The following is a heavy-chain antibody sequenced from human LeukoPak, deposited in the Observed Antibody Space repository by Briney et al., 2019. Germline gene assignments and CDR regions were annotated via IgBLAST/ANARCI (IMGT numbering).Heavy chain of an antibody. J-gene: IGHJ4*02. CDR2: IYSGDRT. V-gene: IGHV3-53*01. Sequence: GGSLRLSCAVSGFTVSSNSMSWVRQAPGEGLEWVSVIYSGDRTYYADSVKGRFAIPRDNSKNTLYLQMNSLRAEDTAVYYCAIEGSRIVVVPTYYFDYWGQGTLVTVSS. CDR1: GFTVSSNS. D-gene: IGHD3-22*01. CDR3: AIEGSRIVVVPTYYFDY.